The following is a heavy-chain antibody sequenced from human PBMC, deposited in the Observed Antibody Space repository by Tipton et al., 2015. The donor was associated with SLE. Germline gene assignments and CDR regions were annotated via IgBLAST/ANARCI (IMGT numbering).Heavy chain of an antibody. Sequence: TLFLTCTVSGGSISSSSYYWGWIRQPPGKGLEWIGSIYYSGSTYYNPSLKSRVTISVDTSKNQFSLKLSSVTAADTAVYYCASGDCSGGSCYFDYWGQGTLVTVSS. D-gene: IGHD2-15*01. CDR3: ASGDCSGGSCYFDY. CDR2: IYYSGST. V-gene: IGHV4-39*07. J-gene: IGHJ4*02. CDR1: GGSISSSSYY.